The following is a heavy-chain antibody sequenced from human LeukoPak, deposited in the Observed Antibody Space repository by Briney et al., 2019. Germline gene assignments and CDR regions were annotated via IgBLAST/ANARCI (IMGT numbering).Heavy chain of an antibody. CDR1: GLPLQCGDYY. CDR3: ARYCSGTRSYDLAFDI. Sequence: SETLSLTCSVSGLPLQCGDYYWSWIRQPPGKGLVWIGYIYYTWSTYYNPSLKSRVTISVDTSKNQYSLKLSSVTAADTAVYYCARYCSGTRSYDLAFDIWGQGTMVTVSS. CDR2: IYYTWST. D-gene: IGHD2-2*01. J-gene: IGHJ3*02. V-gene: IGHV4-30-4*01.